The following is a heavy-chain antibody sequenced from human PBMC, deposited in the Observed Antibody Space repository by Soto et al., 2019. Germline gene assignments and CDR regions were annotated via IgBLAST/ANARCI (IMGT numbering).Heavy chain of an antibody. Sequence: ASLRLSCAGSGFPFNNAWMTWVRQAPGQGLEWIGRITSRTYGATTDYAAPVKGRFSISRDNSRNTLYLQMNNLRAEDTAMYYCARDLGNNYGSFAYWGQGTLVTVSS. CDR3: ARDLGNNYGSFAY. J-gene: IGHJ4*02. D-gene: IGHD4-17*01. CDR2: ITSRTYGATT. V-gene: IGHV3-15*01. CDR1: GFPFNNAW.